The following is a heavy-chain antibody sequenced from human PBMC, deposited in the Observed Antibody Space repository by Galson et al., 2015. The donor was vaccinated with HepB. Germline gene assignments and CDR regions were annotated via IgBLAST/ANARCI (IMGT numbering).Heavy chain of an antibody. V-gene: IGHV5-10-1*01. D-gene: IGHD3-10*01. CDR1: GYRFTTFW. CDR2: IDPSDSKT. Sequence: QSGAEVKKPGESLRISCKGSGYRFTTFWISWVRQKPGKGLEWMGRIDPSDSKTNYSPFFQGHVNISADKSISTAHLQWSSLEASDSAIDYCARHRGVSGSGVVDYWGRGPLVT. CDR3: ARHRGVSGSGVVDY. J-gene: IGHJ4*02.